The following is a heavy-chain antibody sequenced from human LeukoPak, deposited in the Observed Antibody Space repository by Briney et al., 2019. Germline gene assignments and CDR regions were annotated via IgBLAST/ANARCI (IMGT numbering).Heavy chain of an antibody. D-gene: IGHD3-10*01. V-gene: IGHV3-48*03. CDR3: ARHGNTMARGVIIYYYYGMDV. J-gene: IGHJ6*04. CDR1: GFTFSSYE. CDR2: ISSSGSTI. Sequence: PGGSLRLSCAASGFTFSSYEMNWVRQAPGKGLEWVSYISSSGSTIYYADSVKGRFTISRDNAKNSLYLQMNSLRAEDTAVYYCARHGNTMARGVIIYYYYGMDVWGKGTTVTVSS.